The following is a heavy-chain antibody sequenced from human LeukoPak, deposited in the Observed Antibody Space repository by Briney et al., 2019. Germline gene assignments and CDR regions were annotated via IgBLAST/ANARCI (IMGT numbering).Heavy chain of an antibody. CDR1: GFTFGSYA. CDR3: ARDECSGTSCYRTKGVDY. J-gene: IGHJ4*02. V-gene: IGHV3-30-3*01. D-gene: IGHD2-2*01. Sequence: GGSLRLSCAASGFTFGSYAMHWVRQAPGKGLEWAAVISYDGSNKYYADSVKGRFTISRDNSKNTLYLQMNSRRAEDTAMYYCARDECSGTSCYRTKGVDYWGQGTLVTVSS. CDR2: ISYDGSNK.